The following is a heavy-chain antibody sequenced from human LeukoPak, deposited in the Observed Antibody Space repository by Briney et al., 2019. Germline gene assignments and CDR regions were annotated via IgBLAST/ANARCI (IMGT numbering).Heavy chain of an antibody. Sequence: SETLSLTCTVSGGSISSYYWSWIRQPPGKGLEWIGYIYYSGSTNYNPSLKSRVTISVDTSKNQYSLKLSSVTAADTAVYYCARYDILTGYYHAEYFQHWGQGTLVTVSS. CDR3: ARYDILTGYYHAEYFQH. V-gene: IGHV4-59*01. J-gene: IGHJ1*01. CDR1: GGSISSYY. CDR2: IYYSGST. D-gene: IGHD3-9*01.